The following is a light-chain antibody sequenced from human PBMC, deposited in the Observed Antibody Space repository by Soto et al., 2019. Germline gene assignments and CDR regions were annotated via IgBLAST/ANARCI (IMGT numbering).Light chain of an antibody. CDR1: QSVSSSY. CDR3: HHYGGSPT. Sequence: EIVLTQSPGTLSLSPGERATLSCRASQSVSSSYSAWFQQKPGQPPRLLIYGASSRATGIPDRFNGSGSGTDFTLSISRLEHEDFAVYYCHHYGGSPTFRGGTK. V-gene: IGKV3-20*01. J-gene: IGKJ4*01. CDR2: GAS.